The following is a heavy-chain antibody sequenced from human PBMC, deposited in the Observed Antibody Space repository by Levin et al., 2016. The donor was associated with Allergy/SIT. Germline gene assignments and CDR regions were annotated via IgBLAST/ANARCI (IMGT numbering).Heavy chain of an antibody. CDR2: IFYSGSD. Sequence: SETLSLTCTVSGASVKSPDHYWTWIRQQPGKGLEWLGFIFYSGSDYYNPSVRDRLFISVDTSRNRFSLRLASVTAADTAVYYCARLYTYGGPQSLPFNYYGMLVWGQGTTVIVS. J-gene: IGHJ6*02. CDR3: ARLYTYGGPQSLPFNYYGMLV. CDR1: GASVKSPDHY. D-gene: IGHD2-8*01. V-gene: IGHV4-31*03.